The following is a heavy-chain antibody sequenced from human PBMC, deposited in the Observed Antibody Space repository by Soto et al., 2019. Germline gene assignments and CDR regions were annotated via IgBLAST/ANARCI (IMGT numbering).Heavy chain of an antibody. V-gene: IGHV4-59*12. Sequence: SETLSLTXSVSGGTISSYYWSWIRQPPGKGLEWIGYIYSRGTTSYNPSLKSRATILVDTSKNQFSLRLTSVTATETAVYYCATGRISRGLDVWGQGTTVTVSS. CDR3: ATGRISRGLDV. CDR1: GGTISSYY. CDR2: IYSRGTT. J-gene: IGHJ6*02.